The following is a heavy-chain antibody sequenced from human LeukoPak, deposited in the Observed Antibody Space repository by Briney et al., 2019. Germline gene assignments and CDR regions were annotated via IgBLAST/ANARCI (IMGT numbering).Heavy chain of an antibody. V-gene: IGHV3-23*01. J-gene: IGHJ4*02. CDR3: ASVAAAAPDDY. CDR2: ISGSGGST. CDR1: GFTFSNYA. Sequence: SGGSLRLSCAASGFTFSNYAMSWVRQALGKGLEWVSAISGSGGSTYYADSVKGRFTISRDNSKNTLYLQMNSLRAEDTAVYYCASVAAAAPDDYWGQGTLVTVSS. D-gene: IGHD6-13*01.